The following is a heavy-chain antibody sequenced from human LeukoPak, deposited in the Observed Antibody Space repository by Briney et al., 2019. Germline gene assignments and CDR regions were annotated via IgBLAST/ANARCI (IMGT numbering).Heavy chain of an antibody. CDR1: GGTFSSPA. Sequence: VKVSSKASGGTFSSPAINWGRQAPGQGLEWMGRIIPILGLRNYAQKFQGRVTISADKSTSTAYMDVTSLRSEDTAVYYCARGRGSRTGSNGDYLDYWGQGTLVTVSS. J-gene: IGHJ4*02. CDR2: IIPILGLR. CDR3: ARGRGSRTGSNGDYLDY. D-gene: IGHD1-1*01. V-gene: IGHV1-69*10.